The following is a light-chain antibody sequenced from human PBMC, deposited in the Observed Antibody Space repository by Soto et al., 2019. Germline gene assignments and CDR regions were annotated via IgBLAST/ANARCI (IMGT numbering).Light chain of an antibody. CDR2: WAS. CDR3: QQYYSSPLT. J-gene: IGKJ4*01. CDR1: QSVLYSSNNKNY. Sequence: DIVMTQSPDSLAVSLGERATINCKSSQSVLYSSNNKNYLAWYQQKPGQPPKLLIYWASTRESGVPDRFSGSESGTDFTLTISSLQAEDGAVYYCQQYYSSPLTFGGGTKVEIK. V-gene: IGKV4-1*01.